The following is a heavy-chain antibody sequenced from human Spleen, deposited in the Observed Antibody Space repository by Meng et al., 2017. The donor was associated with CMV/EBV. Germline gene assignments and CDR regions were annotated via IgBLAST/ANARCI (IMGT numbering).Heavy chain of an antibody. CDR1: GLTFSSYA. CDR3: AKDLSGGLTTGSDY. J-gene: IGHJ4*02. Sequence: GESLKISCAASGLTFSSYAMSWVRQAPGKGLEWVSVIYSGGSTTYYADSVKGRFTISRDNSKNTLYLQMNSLRAEDTAVYYCAKDLSGGLTTGSDYWGQGTLVTVSS. CDR2: IYSGGSTT. V-gene: IGHV3-23*03. D-gene: IGHD4-11*01.